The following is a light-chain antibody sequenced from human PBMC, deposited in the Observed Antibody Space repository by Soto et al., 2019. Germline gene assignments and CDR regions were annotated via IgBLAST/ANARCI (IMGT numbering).Light chain of an antibody. V-gene: IGKV3-15*01. CDR3: QHYNNWPPYT. CDR1: QSVGSD. J-gene: IGKJ2*01. CDR2: GAS. Sequence: EIVMTQSPATLSVSPGEGATLSCRASQSVGSDLAWYQQKPGQPPRLLIYGASTRATGIPARFSGGGSGTDFTLTISSLQSEDFALYYCQHYNNWPPYTFGQGTKVEIK.